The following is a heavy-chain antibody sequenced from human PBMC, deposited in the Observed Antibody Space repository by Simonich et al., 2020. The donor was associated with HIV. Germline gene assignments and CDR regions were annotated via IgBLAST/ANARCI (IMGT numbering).Heavy chain of an antibody. D-gene: IGHD3-16*01. CDR1: GFTFSSYA. Sequence: QVQLVESGGGVVQPGRSLRLFCAASGFTFSSYAMHWVRQAPGKGLEWVAVISYDGSNKYYADSVKGRINNPRGNSKNPLYLQMNRLRAEDTAVYYCASGGSISSVWADDYWGQGTLVTVSS. CDR2: ISYDGSNK. J-gene: IGHJ4*02. V-gene: IGHV3-30*07. CDR3: ASGGSISSVWADDY.